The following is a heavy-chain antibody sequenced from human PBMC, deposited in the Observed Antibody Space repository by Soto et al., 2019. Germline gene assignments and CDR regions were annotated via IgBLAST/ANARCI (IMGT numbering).Heavy chain of an antibody. CDR1: GGTFSTYA. CDR2: IIPLFGTA. J-gene: IGHJ4*02. Sequence: QVQLVQSGAEVKQPGSSVKVSCKTSGGTFSTYAIYWVRQAPGQGLEWMGAIIPLFGTADYAQKFQGRVTTTADESTRTTSMELSSMRSADTAVHYCARPKGSYSSGYYYFDYWGQGTLVTVSS. CDR3: ARPKGSYSSGYYYFDY. V-gene: IGHV1-69*01. D-gene: IGHD6-19*01.